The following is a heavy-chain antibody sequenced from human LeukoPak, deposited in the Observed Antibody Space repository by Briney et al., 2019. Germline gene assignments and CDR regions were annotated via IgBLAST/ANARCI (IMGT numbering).Heavy chain of an antibody. D-gene: IGHD5-24*01. CDR1: GFTFSSYW. V-gene: IGHV3-7*01. Sequence: PGGSLRLSCAASGFTFSSYWMSWVRQAPGKGLEWVANIKQDGSEKYYVDSVKGRFTISRDNAKNSLYLQMNTLRAEDTALYYCSRDSARRDGYNFDYWGQGTLVTVSS. CDR2: IKQDGSEK. J-gene: IGHJ4*02. CDR3: SRDSARRDGYNFDY.